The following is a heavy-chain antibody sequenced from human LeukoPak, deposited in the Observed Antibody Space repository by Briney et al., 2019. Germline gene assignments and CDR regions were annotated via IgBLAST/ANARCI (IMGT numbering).Heavy chain of an antibody. D-gene: IGHD2-15*01. Sequence: ASVKVSCKASGYTFTSYGISWVRQAPGQGLEWMGWISAYNGNTNYAQKLQGRVTMTTDTSTSTAYMELRSLRSDDTAVYYCARIDCSGGSCYPGHAFDIWGQGTMVTVSS. J-gene: IGHJ3*02. V-gene: IGHV1-18*01. CDR2: ISAYNGNT. CDR3: ARIDCSGGSCYPGHAFDI. CDR1: GYTFTSYG.